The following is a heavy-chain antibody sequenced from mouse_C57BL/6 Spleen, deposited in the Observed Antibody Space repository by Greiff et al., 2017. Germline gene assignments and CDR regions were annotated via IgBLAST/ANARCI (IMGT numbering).Heavy chain of an antibody. CDR2: IDPETGGT. Sequence: QVQLQQSGAELVRPGASVTLSCKASGYTFTDYEMHWVKQTPVHGLEWIGAIDPETGGTAYNQKFKGKAILTADKSSSTAYMELRSLTSEDSAVYYCTRGGDYDAYYFDYWGQGTTLTVSS. J-gene: IGHJ2*01. CDR3: TRGGDYDAYYFDY. V-gene: IGHV1-15*01. D-gene: IGHD2-4*01. CDR1: GYTFTDYE.